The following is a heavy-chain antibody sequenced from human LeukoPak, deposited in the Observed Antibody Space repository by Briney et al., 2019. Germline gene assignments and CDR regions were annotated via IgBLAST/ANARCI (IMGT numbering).Heavy chain of an antibody. Sequence: ASVTVSCKASGYTFTSYGISWVRQAPGQGLEWMEWISAYNGNTNYAQKLQGRITMIIDTSTSTAYMELRSLRSDDTAVYYCARDLQGGSLSDDAFDIWGQGTMVTVSS. D-gene: IGHD1-26*01. V-gene: IGHV1-18*01. CDR2: ISAYNGNT. J-gene: IGHJ3*02. CDR3: ARDLQGGSLSDDAFDI. CDR1: GYTFTSYG.